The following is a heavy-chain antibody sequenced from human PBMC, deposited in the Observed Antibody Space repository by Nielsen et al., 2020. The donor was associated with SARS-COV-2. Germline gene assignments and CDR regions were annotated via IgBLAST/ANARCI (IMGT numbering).Heavy chain of an antibody. Sequence: GESLKISCAASGFTFDDYGMSWVRQAPGKGLEWVSGINWNGGSTGYADSVKGRFTISRDNAENSLSLQMNSLRAEDTAVYYCARESVTGTDAFDIWGQGTVGTVSS. D-gene: IGHD6-19*01. CDR1: GFTFDDYG. CDR2: INWNGGST. CDR3: ARESVTGTDAFDI. J-gene: IGHJ3*02. V-gene: IGHV3-20*04.